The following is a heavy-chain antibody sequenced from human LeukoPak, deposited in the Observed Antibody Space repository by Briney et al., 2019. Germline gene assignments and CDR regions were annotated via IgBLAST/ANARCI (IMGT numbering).Heavy chain of an antibody. V-gene: IGHV4-59*08. CDR3: AAGIAAAGTLGY. CDR1: GGSISSYY. CDR2: IYYSGST. J-gene: IGHJ4*02. Sequence: SETLSLTCTVSGGSISSYYWSWIRQPPGKGLEWIGYIYYSGSTNYNPSLKSRVTISVDTSKNQFSLKLSSVTAADTAVYYCAAGIAAAGTLGYWGQGTLVTVSS. D-gene: IGHD6-13*01.